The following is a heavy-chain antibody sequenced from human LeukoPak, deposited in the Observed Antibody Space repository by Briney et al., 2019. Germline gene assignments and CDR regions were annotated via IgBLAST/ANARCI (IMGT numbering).Heavy chain of an antibody. J-gene: IGHJ6*02. Sequence: GGSLRLSCAASGFTFSSYWMSWVRQAPGKGLEWVAVIWYDGSNKYYADSVKGRFTISRDNSKNTLYLQMNTLRAEDTAVYYCARAAAGFPRGYYYYYGMDVWGQGTTVTVSS. V-gene: IGHV3-33*08. D-gene: IGHD6-13*01. CDR1: GFTFSSYW. CDR2: IWYDGSNK. CDR3: ARAAAGFPRGYYYYYGMDV.